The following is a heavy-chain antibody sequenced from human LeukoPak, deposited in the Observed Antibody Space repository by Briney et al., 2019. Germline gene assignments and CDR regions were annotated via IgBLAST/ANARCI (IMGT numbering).Heavy chain of an antibody. Sequence: PAGSLRLSCAASGFTFSSYEMNWVRQAPGKGLEWVSYISSSGSSIYYADSVKGRFTISRDNAKNSLYLQMNSLRAEDTAVYYCARPEGEPYFDWLYYFDYWGQGTLVTVSS. V-gene: IGHV3-48*03. D-gene: IGHD3-9*01. CDR1: GFTFSSYE. CDR3: ARPEGEPYFDWLYYFDY. CDR2: ISSSGSSI. J-gene: IGHJ4*02.